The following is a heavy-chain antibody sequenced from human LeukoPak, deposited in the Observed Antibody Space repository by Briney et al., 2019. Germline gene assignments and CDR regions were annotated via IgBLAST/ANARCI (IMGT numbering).Heavy chain of an antibody. J-gene: IGHJ5*02. Sequence: SETLSLTCAVYGGSFSGYYWSWIRQPPGKGLEWIGYIYYSGSTNYNPSLKSRVTISVDTSKNQFSLKLSSVTAADTAVYYCAREYYDFWSASSYWFDPWGQGTLVTVSS. V-gene: IGHV4-59*01. CDR3: AREYYDFWSASSYWFDP. CDR1: GGSFSGYY. CDR2: IYYSGST. D-gene: IGHD3-3*01.